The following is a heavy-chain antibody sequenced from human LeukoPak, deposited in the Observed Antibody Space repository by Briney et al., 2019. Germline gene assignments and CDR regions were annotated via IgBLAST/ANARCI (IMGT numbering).Heavy chain of an antibody. D-gene: IGHD6-19*01. Sequence: GGSLRLSCAASGFTFSSYSMTWARLAPGKGLEWVSVISGSGGNTVYADSVKGRFTISRDNSKNTLYLQMNSLRAEDTAVYYCAKPSVSGTGRSWFDAWGQGTLVTVSS. V-gene: IGHV3-23*01. CDR2: ISGSGGNT. CDR3: AKPSVSGTGRSWFDA. CDR1: GFTFSSYS. J-gene: IGHJ5*02.